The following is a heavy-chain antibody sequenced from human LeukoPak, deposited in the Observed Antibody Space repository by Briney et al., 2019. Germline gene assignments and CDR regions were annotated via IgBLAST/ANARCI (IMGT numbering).Heavy chain of an antibody. V-gene: IGHV4-59*08. CDR3: ARHGSGYYLFDY. CDR1: GGSIRSFY. J-gene: IGHJ4*02. D-gene: IGHD3-3*01. Sequence: SETLSLTCTVSGGSIRSFYWSWIRQPPGKGLEWIGYIFYSGSTNYNPSLKSRVTISVDTSKNQFSLKLSSVTAADTAVYYCARHGSGYYLFDYWGQGTLVTVSS. CDR2: IFYSGST.